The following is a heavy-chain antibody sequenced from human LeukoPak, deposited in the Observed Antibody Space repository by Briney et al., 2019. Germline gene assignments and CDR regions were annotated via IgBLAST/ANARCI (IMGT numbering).Heavy chain of an antibody. D-gene: IGHD6-6*01. Sequence: SETLSLTCTVSGGSISSYYWSWIRQPPGKGLEWIGYIYYSGSTNYNPSLKSRVTISVDTSKNQFSLKLSSVTAADTAVYYCARGGYSSSTNDYWGQGTLVTVSS. J-gene: IGHJ4*02. V-gene: IGHV4-59*01. CDR1: GGSISSYY. CDR2: IYYSGST. CDR3: ARGGYSSSTNDY.